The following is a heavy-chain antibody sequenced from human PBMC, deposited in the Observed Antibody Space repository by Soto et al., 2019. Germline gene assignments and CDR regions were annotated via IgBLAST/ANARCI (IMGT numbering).Heavy chain of an antibody. CDR2: INPNSGGT. CDR3: AGDVGRLRPYNWFDP. V-gene: IGHV1-2*04. Sequence: ASVKVSCKASGYTFTGYYMHWVRQAPGQGLEWMGWINPNSGGTNYAQKFQGWVTMTRDTSISTAYMELSRLRSDGTAVYYCAGDVGRLRPYNWFDPWGQGTLVTVSS. CDR1: GYTFTGYY. J-gene: IGHJ5*02. D-gene: IGHD4-17*01.